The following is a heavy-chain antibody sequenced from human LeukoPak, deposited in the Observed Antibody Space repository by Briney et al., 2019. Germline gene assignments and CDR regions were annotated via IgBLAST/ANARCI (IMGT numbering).Heavy chain of an antibody. D-gene: IGHD5-18*01. V-gene: IGHV3-30*18. CDR1: GFTLSSFG. Sequence: PGGSLRLSCTASGFTLSSFGMHWVRQAPGKGLEWGAVISDDGSNTYYADSVKGRFTISRDNSKNTLYLQLNSLRTEDTAVYYCAKDADTATIIYWYFDLWGRGTLVTVSS. J-gene: IGHJ2*01. CDR3: AKDADTATIIYWYFDL. CDR2: ISDDGSNT.